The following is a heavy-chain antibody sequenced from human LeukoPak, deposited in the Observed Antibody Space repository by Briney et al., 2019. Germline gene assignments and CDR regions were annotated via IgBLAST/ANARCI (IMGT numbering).Heavy chain of an antibody. D-gene: IGHD3-3*01. CDR2: MNQDGREK. V-gene: IGHV3-7*01. CDR3: ARDSESKADDIVLEWLLSPNWFDP. J-gene: IGHJ5*02. CDR1: GFTFRHYW. Sequence: HPGGSLRLSCAASGFTFRHYWMSWVRQAPGKGLEWVANMNQDGREKYYVDSVKGRFTISRDNAKNTLYLQMNSLRAEDTAVYYCARDSESKADDIVLEWLLSPNWFDPWGQGTLVTVSS.